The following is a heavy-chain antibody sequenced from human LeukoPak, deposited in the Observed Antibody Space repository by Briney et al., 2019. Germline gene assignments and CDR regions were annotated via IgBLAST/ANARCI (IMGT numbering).Heavy chain of an antibody. CDR1: GFTFNNYA. D-gene: IGHD3-10*01. CDR2: ISYDENHK. J-gene: IGHJ4*02. Sequence: GGSLRLSCAASGFTFNNYAMHWVRQAPGKGLEWVAVISYDENHKYYADSVKGRFTISRDNSKNTLYLEVISLTAEDTAVYYCAKDDAWLRFGEWSQGTLVTVSS. V-gene: IGHV3-30*04. CDR3: AKDDAWLRFGE.